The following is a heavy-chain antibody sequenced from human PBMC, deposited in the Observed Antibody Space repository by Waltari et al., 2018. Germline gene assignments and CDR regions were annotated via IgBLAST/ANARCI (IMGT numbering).Heavy chain of an antibody. D-gene: IGHD3-3*01. Sequence: QVQLVQSGAEVKKPGSSVQVSCKASGGTVSSYASSWVRQAPGQGLEWMGGILPIFCTANYAQKFQGRVTITADESTSTAYMGLSSLRSGDTAVYYCARVANFWSGYYEGDDYWGQGTLVTVSS. CDR1: GGTVSSYA. CDR3: ARVANFWSGYYEGDDY. V-gene: IGHV1-69*01. J-gene: IGHJ4*02. CDR2: ILPIFCTA.